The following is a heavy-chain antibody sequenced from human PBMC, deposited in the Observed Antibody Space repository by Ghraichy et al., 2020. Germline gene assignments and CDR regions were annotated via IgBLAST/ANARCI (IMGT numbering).Heavy chain of an antibody. D-gene: IGHD3-22*01. J-gene: IGHJ4*02. Sequence: ASVKVSCKASGYTFITYYMHWVRQAPGQGLEWMGIINPSGGITNYAQKFQGRVTMTSDTSTSTVYMELSSLRSEDTAVYYCAREGHYYDSSGYNFDYWGQGTLVTVSS. CDR1: GYTFITYY. V-gene: IGHV1-46*01. CDR2: INPSGGIT. CDR3: AREGHYYDSSGYNFDY.